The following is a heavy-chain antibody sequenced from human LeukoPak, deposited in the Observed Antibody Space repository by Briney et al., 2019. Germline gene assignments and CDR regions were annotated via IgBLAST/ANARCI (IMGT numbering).Heavy chain of an antibody. CDR2: INHSGST. CDR1: GGSFSGYY. Sequence: SETLSLTCAVYGGSFSGYYWSWIRQPPGKGLEWIGEINHSGSTNYNPSLKSRVTISVDTSKNQFSLKLSSVTAADTAVYYCARGRILRSYCSSTSCYHWFDYWGQGTLVTVSS. CDR3: ARGRILRSYCSSTSCYHWFDY. D-gene: IGHD2-2*01. J-gene: IGHJ4*02. V-gene: IGHV4-34*01.